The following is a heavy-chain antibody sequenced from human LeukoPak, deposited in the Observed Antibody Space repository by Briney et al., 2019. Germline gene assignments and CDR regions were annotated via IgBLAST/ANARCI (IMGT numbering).Heavy chain of an antibody. Sequence: GGSLRLSCAASELTLSDNYMSWIRQAPGKGLEWVSAISGSGGSTYYADSVKGRFTISRDNSKNTLYLQMNSLRAEDTAVYYCARDLPPDYWGQGTLVTVSS. J-gene: IGHJ4*02. CDR3: ARDLPPDY. CDR1: ELTLSDNY. CDR2: ISGSGGST. V-gene: IGHV3-66*01.